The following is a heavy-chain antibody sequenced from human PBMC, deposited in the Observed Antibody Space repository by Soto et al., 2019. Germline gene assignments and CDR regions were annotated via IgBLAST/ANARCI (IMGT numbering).Heavy chain of an antibody. CDR2: IIPIFGTA. CDR3: VRDQKYFRVNGNWFDS. Sequence: ASVKVSCKASGGTFSNSVISWVRQAPGQGLEWMGGIIPIFGTANYAQNFQGRVTIIADDSTSTAYLELASLRSEDTAVYYCVRDQKYFRVNGNWFDSWGQGTLVTVSS. D-gene: IGHD2-2*01. V-gene: IGHV1-69*13. CDR1: GGTFSNSV. J-gene: IGHJ5*01.